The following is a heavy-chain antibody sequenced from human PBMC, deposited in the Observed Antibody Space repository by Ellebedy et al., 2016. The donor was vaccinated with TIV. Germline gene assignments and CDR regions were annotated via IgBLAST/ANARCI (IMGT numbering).Heavy chain of an antibody. CDR2: INQGGSET. J-gene: IGHJ4*02. D-gene: IGHD1-1*01. Sequence: GESLKISCAASGFTFSRFWMAWVRQAPGKGLEWVATINQGGSETYYVDSVKGRFTISRDNSKNTLYLQMNSLRAEDTAVYYCAKDLAAGTTLRLDYWGQGTLVTVSS. V-gene: IGHV3-7*03. CDR3: AKDLAAGTTLRLDY. CDR1: GFTFSRFW.